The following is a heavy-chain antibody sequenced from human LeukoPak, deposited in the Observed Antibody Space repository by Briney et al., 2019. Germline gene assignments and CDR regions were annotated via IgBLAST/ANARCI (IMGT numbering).Heavy chain of an antibody. CDR2: INPNSGGT. Sequence: GASVKVSCKASGYTFTGYYMHWVRQAPGQGLEWMAWINPNSGGTNYAQKFQGRATMTRNTSIITAYMELSSLRSEDTAVYYCARVLRGGDRFDPWGQGTLVTVSS. CDR3: ARVLRGGDRFDP. V-gene: IGHV1-2*02. J-gene: IGHJ5*02. CDR1: GYTFTGYY. D-gene: IGHD3-16*01.